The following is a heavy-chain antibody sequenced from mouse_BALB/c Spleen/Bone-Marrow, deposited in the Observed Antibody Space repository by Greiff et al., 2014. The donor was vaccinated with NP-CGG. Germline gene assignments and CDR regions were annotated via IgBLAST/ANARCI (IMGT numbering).Heavy chain of an antibody. Sequence: SGTVLARPGASLRMSCKASGYTFTNYWINRIKQRPGQGLEWIGAIYPGNNDAKYTQKFKAKAKLTAVTSTSTADMELSSLTNEDSAVYYCARNWDWVFAYWGQGTLVTVSA. V-gene: IGHV1-5*01. CDR1: GYTFTNYW. CDR3: ARNWDWVFAY. CDR2: IYPGNNDA. D-gene: IGHD4-1*01. J-gene: IGHJ3*01.